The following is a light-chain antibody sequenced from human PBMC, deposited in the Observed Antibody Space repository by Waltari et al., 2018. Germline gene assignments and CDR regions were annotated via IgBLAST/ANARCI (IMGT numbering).Light chain of an antibody. CDR3: CSFTARGTWI. V-gene: IGLV2-14*03. CDR1: SSDVGAYGY. CDR2: DVN. Sequence: QSALTQPGSVSGSPGQSITISCTGTSSDVGAYGYVSWYQQKPDKAPKLLIFDVNNRALGVSTRFSGSKSGNTASLTISGLQAEDESDYYCCSFTARGTWIFGGGTRLTVV. J-gene: IGLJ2*01.